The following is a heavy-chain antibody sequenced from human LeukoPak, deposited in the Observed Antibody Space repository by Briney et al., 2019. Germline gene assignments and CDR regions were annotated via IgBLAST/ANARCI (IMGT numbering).Heavy chain of an antibody. CDR1: GFTFSSYW. J-gene: IGHJ3*02. CDR2: IKQDGSEK. D-gene: IGHD3-22*01. CDR3: ASLENYYDSSGYYQDAFDI. Sequence: GGSLRLSCAASGFTFSSYWMSWVRQAPGKGLEWVANIKQDGSEKCYVDSLKGRFTISRDNAKNSLYLQMNSLRAEDTAVYYCASLENYYDSSGYYQDAFDIWGQGTMVTVSS. V-gene: IGHV3-7*01.